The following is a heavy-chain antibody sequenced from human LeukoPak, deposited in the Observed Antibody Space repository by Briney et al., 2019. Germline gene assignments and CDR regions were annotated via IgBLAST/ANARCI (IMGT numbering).Heavy chain of an antibody. CDR1: GFTFSSNA. D-gene: IGHD3-22*01. V-gene: IGHV3-23*01. CDR2: ISGSGGST. J-gene: IGHJ4*02. Sequence: PGGSLRLSCAASGFTFSSNAMSWVRHAPGKGLEWVSAISGSGGSTYYADSVKGRFTISGENSKNTLYLQMNSLRAEDTAVYYCAKEGYYYDSSGYYYFDYWGQGTLVTVSS. CDR3: AKEGYYYDSSGYYYFDY.